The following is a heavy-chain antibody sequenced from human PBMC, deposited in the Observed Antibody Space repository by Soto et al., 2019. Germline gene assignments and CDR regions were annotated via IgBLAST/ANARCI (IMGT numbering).Heavy chain of an antibody. V-gene: IGHV4-39*01. J-gene: IGHJ4*02. CDR2: IYYSGST. D-gene: IGHD6-13*01. Sequence: SETLSLTCTVSGGSISSSSYYWGWIRQPPGKGLEWIGSIYYSGSTYYNPSLKSRVTISVDTSKNQFSLKLSSVTAADTAVYYCARRSIEQQLVFYWGQGTLVTVSS. CDR3: ARRSIEQQLVFY. CDR1: GGSISSSSYY.